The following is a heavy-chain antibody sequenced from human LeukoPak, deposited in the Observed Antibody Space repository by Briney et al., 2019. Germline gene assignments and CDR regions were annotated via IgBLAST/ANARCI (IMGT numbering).Heavy chain of an antibody. CDR2: MNPGSGNT. Sequence: ASVKVSCKASGYTFSSYDINWVRQATGQGLEWMGYMNPGSGNTGYAQNFQGRVILTVNTSITTAYMELSSLRSEDTAVYYCARGEYTCDYWGQGTLVTVSS. CDR1: GYTFSSYD. J-gene: IGHJ4*02. D-gene: IGHD2/OR15-2a*01. CDR3: ARGEYTCDY. V-gene: IGHV1-8*01.